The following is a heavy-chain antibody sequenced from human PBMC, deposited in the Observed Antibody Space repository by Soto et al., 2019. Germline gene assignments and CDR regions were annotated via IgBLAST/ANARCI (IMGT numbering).Heavy chain of an antibody. Sequence: ASVKVSCKASGYTFTSYAMHWVRQAPGQRLEWMGWINAGNGNTKYSQKFQGRVTITRDTSASTAYMELSSLRSEDTAVYYCARVRGVLLWFGETDYYMDVWGKGTTVTVSS. J-gene: IGHJ6*03. CDR1: GYTFTSYA. CDR3: ARVRGVLLWFGETDYYMDV. D-gene: IGHD3-10*01. CDR2: INAGNGNT. V-gene: IGHV1-3*01.